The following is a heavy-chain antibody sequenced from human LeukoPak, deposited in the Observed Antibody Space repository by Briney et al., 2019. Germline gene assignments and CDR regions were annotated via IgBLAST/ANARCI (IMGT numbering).Heavy chain of an antibody. V-gene: IGHV1-69*01. CDR1: GGTFSSYA. D-gene: IGHD2-15*01. CDR3: ARDLLMVGPANWVDP. CDR2: IIPIFGTA. J-gene: IGHJ5*02. Sequence: ASVKLSCKASGGTFSSYAISWVRQAPGQGLEWMGGIIPIFGTANYAQKSQRRVTITAAESKSTAYIELSSLRSEDTAVYYCARDLLMVGPANWVDPWGQGTLVTVSS.